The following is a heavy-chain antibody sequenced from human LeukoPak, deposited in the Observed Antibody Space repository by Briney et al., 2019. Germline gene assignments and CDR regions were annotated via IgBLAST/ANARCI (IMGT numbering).Heavy chain of an antibody. Sequence: SETLSLTCTVSGGSISSYYWSWIRQPPGKGPEWIGYIYYSGSTNYNPSLKSRVTISVDTSKNQFSLKLSSVTAADTAVYYCARDRYSSGWYGSGAFDIWGQGTMVTVSS. D-gene: IGHD6-19*01. CDR1: GGSISSYY. V-gene: IGHV4-59*01. CDR3: ARDRYSSGWYGSGAFDI. J-gene: IGHJ3*02. CDR2: IYYSGST.